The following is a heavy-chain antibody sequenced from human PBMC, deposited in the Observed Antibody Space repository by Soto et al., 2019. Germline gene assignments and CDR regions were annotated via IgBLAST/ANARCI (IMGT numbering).Heavy chain of an antibody. CDR1: GFSLSTNGVG. J-gene: IGHJ3*02. D-gene: IGHD5-18*01. CDR2: IYWDDDN. V-gene: IGHV2-5*02. Sequence: QITLKESGPTLVKPTQTLTLTCTFSGFSLSTNGVGVGWIRQPPGKALEWLANIYWDDDNRYSPSLKSRITITKDTSKNQVVLTMTNMDPVDTATYYCEHSRGDSYAYDSFDMWGQGTMVTVSS. CDR3: EHSRGDSYAYDSFDM.